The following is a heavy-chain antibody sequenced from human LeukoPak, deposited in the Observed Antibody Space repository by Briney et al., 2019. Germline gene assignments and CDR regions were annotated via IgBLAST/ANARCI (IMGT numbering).Heavy chain of an antibody. V-gene: IGHV5-51*01. CDR3: VKSYYMDV. CDR1: GYSFTTYW. Sequence: GESLKISCQGSGYSFTTYWVGWVRQMPGKGLEWMGIIYPGDSDTRYSPSFQGQVTISADKSISTAYLQWSSLKASDTAMYYCVKSYYMDVWGKGTTVTVSS. CDR2: IYPGDSDT. J-gene: IGHJ6*03.